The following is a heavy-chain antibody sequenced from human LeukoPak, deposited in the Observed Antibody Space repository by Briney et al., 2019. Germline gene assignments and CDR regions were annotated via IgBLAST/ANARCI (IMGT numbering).Heavy chain of an antibody. CDR3: ARGIASSRSVAIDL. J-gene: IGHJ4*02. V-gene: IGHV3-74*01. D-gene: IGHD6-13*01. CDR1: DFTFSSHW. Sequence: PGGSLRLSCAASDFTFSSHWMYWVRQAPGKGLVWVARLSGDGITTRHADSVKGRFTISRDNAKNTLYLQMNNLRVEDTALYYCARGIASSRSVAIDLWGQGTLVAVSS. CDR2: LSGDGITT.